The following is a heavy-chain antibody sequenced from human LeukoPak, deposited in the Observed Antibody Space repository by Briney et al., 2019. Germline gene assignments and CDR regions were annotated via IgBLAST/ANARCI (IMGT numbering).Heavy chain of an antibody. CDR3: ARDKSDKRTTVTTYAFDI. D-gene: IGHD4-17*01. CDR2: IYSSGST. V-gene: IGHV4-4*07. J-gene: IGHJ3*02. CDR1: GGSISSYY. Sequence: SETLSLTCTVSGGSISSYYWSWIRQPAGKGLEWIGRIYSSGSTNYHPSLKSRVTMSLDTSKNQFSLKLRYVTAADTAVYYRARDKSDKRTTVTTYAFDIWGPGTMLTVSS.